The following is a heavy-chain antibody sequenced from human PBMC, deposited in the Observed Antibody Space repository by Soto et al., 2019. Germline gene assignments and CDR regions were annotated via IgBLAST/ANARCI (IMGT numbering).Heavy chain of an antibody. CDR1: GFTFGDYA. J-gene: IGHJ4*02. CDR3: TRDRVLGYCSGGSCYSAPDFDY. Sequence: GGSLRLSCTASGFTFGDYAMSWFRQAPGKGLEWVGFIRSKAYGGTTEYAASVKGRFTISRDDSKSIAYLQMNSLKTEDTAVYYCTRDRVLGYCSGGSCYSAPDFDYWGQGTLVTVSS. D-gene: IGHD2-15*01. CDR2: IRSKAYGGTT. V-gene: IGHV3-49*03.